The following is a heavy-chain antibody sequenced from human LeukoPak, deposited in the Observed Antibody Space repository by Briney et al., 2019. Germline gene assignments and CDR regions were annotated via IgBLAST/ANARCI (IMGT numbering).Heavy chain of an antibody. Sequence: GGSLRLSCAVSGITLSNYGMSWVRQAPGKGLEWVAGISGSGGSTYYADSVKGRITISRDNSKNTLYLQMNSLRAEDTAVYFCAKRGVVIRVILVGFHKEAYYFDSWGQGALVTVSS. V-gene: IGHV3-23*01. CDR2: ISGSGGST. CDR3: AKRGVVIRVILVGFHKEAYYFDS. D-gene: IGHD3-22*01. CDR1: GITLSNYG. J-gene: IGHJ4*02.